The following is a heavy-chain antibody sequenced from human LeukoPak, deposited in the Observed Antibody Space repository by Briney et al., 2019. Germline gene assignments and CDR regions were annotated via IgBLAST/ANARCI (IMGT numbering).Heavy chain of an antibody. Sequence: QPGRSLRLSCAASGFTFSSYGMHWVRQAPGKGLEWVAVISYDGSNKYYADSVKGRFTISRDNSKNTLYLQMNSLGAEDTAVYYCAKSGGAAAGTPFDYWGQGTLVTVSS. V-gene: IGHV3-30*18. CDR2: ISYDGSNK. D-gene: IGHD6-13*01. CDR3: AKSGGAAAGTPFDY. CDR1: GFTFSSYG. J-gene: IGHJ4*02.